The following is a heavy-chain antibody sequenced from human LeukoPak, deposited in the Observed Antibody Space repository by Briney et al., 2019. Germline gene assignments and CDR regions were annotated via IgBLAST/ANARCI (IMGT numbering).Heavy chain of an antibody. CDR1: GYTFTSYG. CDR2: IIPILGIA. J-gene: IGHJ5*02. CDR3: ASILDFWSGHADWFDP. D-gene: IGHD3-3*01. Sequence: GASVKVSCKASGYTFTSYGISWVRQAPGQGLEWMGRIIPILGIANYAQKFQGRVTITADKSTSTAYMELSSLRSEDTAVYYCASILDFWSGHADWFDPWGQGTLVTVSS. V-gene: IGHV1-69*04.